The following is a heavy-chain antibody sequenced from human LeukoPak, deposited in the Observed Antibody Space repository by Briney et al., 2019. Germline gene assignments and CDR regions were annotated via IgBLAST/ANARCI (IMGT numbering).Heavy chain of an antibody. Sequence: SETLSLTCAVYGGSFSGYYWSWIRQPPGKGLEWIGEINHSGSTNYNPSLKSRVTISVDTSKNQFSLKLSSVTAADTAVYYCARAGNIDFWSGYYRQRDYYYGMDVWGQGTTVTVSS. J-gene: IGHJ6*02. CDR2: INHSGST. D-gene: IGHD3-3*01. V-gene: IGHV4-34*01. CDR3: ARAGNIDFWSGYYRQRDYYYGMDV. CDR1: GGSFSGYY.